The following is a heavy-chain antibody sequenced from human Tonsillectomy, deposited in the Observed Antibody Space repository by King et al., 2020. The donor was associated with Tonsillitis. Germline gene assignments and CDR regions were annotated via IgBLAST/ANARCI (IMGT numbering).Heavy chain of an antibody. CDR1: GFTFGSYG. V-gene: IGHV3-30*03. CDR3: AMDQFSLRH. J-gene: IGHJ4*02. Sequence: VQLVESGGGVVQPGRSLRLSCAASGFTFGSYGMHWVRQAPGKGLEWVAVISYDGSSKYYADSVRGRFSISRDNSKNTLFLQMNSLRADDTAVYYCAMDQFSLRHWGQGTPVTVSS. CDR2: ISYDGSSK. D-gene: IGHD3/OR15-3a*01.